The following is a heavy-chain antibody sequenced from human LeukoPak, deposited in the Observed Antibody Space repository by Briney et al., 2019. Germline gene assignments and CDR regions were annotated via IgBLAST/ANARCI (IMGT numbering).Heavy chain of an antibody. Sequence: GGSLRLSCAASGFTFGDYDMHWVRQATGKGLEWVSAIRSIGDRFYSGSVKGRFTISRENAKNTLYLEMNSLRVGDTAVYYCARLYSSGRYANAFDIWGQGTVVIVSS. CDR2: IRSIGDR. D-gene: IGHD6-19*01. CDR3: ARLYSSGRYANAFDI. J-gene: IGHJ3*02. CDR1: GFTFGDYD. V-gene: IGHV3-13*01.